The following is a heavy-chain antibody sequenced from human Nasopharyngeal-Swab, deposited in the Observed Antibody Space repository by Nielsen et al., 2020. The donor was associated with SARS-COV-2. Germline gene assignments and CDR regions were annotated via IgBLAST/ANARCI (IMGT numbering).Heavy chain of an antibody. CDR2: IYHSGST. Sequence: SETLSLTCAVSGGSISSGGYSWSWIRQPPGKGLEWIGYIYHSGSTYYNPSLKRRVTISVDRSKNQFSLKLSSVTAADTSVYYCARVRSGRTFDYWGQGTLVTVSS. D-gene: IGHD3-3*01. J-gene: IGHJ4*02. CDR1: GGSISSGGYS. CDR3: ARVRSGRTFDY. V-gene: IGHV4-30-2*01.